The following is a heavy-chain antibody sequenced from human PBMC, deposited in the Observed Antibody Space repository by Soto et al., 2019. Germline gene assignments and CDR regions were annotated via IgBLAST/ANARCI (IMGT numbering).Heavy chain of an antibody. Sequence: LRRSCAASGFTFSDYYMSWIRQAPGKGLEWVSYISSSSSYTNYADSVKGRFTISRDNAKNSLYLQMNSLRAEDTAVYYCASDYGGNPRPDAFDIWGQGTMVTVSS. CDR3: ASDYGGNPRPDAFDI. CDR2: ISSSSSYT. CDR1: GFTFSDYY. V-gene: IGHV3-11*06. D-gene: IGHD4-17*01. J-gene: IGHJ3*02.